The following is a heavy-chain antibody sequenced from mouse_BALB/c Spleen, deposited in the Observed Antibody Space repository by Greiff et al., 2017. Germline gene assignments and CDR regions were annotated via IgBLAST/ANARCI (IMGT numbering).Heavy chain of an antibody. D-gene: IGHD2-4*01. J-gene: IGHJ3*01. V-gene: IGHV2-2*02. CDR1: GFSLTSHG. CDR3: ARITGFAY. Sequence: VQLQQSGPGLVQPSQSLSITCTVSGFSLTSHGVHWVRQSPGKGLEWLGVIWSGGSTDYNAAFISRLSISKDNSKSQVFFKMNSLQANDTAIYYCARITGFAYWGQGTLVTVSA. CDR2: IWSGGST.